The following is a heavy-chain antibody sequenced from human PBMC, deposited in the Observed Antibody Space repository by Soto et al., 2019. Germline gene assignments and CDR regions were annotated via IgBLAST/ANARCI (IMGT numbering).Heavy chain of an antibody. V-gene: IGHV3-21*01. CDR3: ARSLPRRGAFDI. Sequence: EVQLVESGGGLVKPGGSLRLSCAASGFTFSSYSMNWVRQAPGKGLELVSSISSSSSYIYYADSVKGRFTISRDNAKNSLYLQMNSLRAEDTAVYYCARSLPRRGAFDIWGQGTMVTVSS. J-gene: IGHJ3*02. CDR2: ISSSSSYI. CDR1: GFTFSSYS.